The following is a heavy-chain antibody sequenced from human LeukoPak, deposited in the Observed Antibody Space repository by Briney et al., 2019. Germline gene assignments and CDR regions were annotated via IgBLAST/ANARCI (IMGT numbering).Heavy chain of an antibody. CDR1: GYSFPSYW. Sequence: GESLKISCKGSGYSFPSYWIGWVRQMPGKGLEWMGIIYPGDSDTRYSPSFQGKVTNSADKSISTAYLQWSSLKASDYAMHYCARRTGNSFVDFWGQGTLVTVSS. CDR2: IYPGDSDT. V-gene: IGHV5-51*01. J-gene: IGHJ4*02. D-gene: IGHD4-23*01. CDR3: ARRTGNSFVDF.